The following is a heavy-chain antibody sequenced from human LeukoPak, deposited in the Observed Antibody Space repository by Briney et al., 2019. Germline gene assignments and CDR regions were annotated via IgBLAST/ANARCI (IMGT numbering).Heavy chain of an antibody. D-gene: IGHD2-2*01. CDR3: ARAGIVPAAYHMDV. CDR2: INPNSGGT. J-gene: IGHJ6*03. V-gene: IGHV1-2*02. Sequence: ASVKVSCKASGYSFTGYYMHWVRQAPGQGLEWMGWINPNSGGTNYAQKFQGRVTMTRDTSISTAYMELSRLRSDDTAVYYCARAGIVPAAYHMDVWGKGTTVTVSS. CDR1: GYSFTGYY.